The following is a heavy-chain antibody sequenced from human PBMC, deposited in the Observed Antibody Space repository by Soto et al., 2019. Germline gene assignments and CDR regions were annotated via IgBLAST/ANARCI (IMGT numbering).Heavy chain of an antibody. CDR2: XSYDGSNK. CDR3: AKDYGYCSGGSCYSSGWFDP. V-gene: IGHV3-30*18. Sequence: QVQLVESGGGVVQPGRSLRLSCAASGFTFSSYGMHWVRQAPGKGLEWVAVXSYDGSNKYYADSVKGRFTISRDNSKNTLYLQMNSLRAEDTAVYYCAKDYGYCSGGSCYSSGWFDPWGQGTLVTVSS. CDR1: GFTFSSYG. D-gene: IGHD2-15*01. J-gene: IGHJ5*02.